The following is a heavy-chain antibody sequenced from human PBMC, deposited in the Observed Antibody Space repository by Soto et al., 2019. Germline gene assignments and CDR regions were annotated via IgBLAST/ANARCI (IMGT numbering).Heavy chain of an antibody. CDR2: IWYDGSNK. CDR1: GFTFSSYG. D-gene: IGHD6-13*01. J-gene: IGHJ6*02. V-gene: IGHV3-33*01. Sequence: QVQLVESGGGVVQPGRSLRLSCAASGFTFSSYGMHWVRQAPGKGLEWVAVIWYDGSNKYYADSVKGRFTISRDNSKNTLYLQMNSLRAEDTAVYYCARELIAAAPHGMDVWGQGTTVTVSS. CDR3: ARELIAAAPHGMDV.